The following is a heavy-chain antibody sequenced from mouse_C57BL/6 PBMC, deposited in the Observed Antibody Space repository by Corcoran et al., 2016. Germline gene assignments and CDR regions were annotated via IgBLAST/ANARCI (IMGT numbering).Heavy chain of an antibody. J-gene: IGHJ1*03. D-gene: IGHD1-1*01. CDR2: INTYSGVP. CDR3: ARSYYGSSYEYFDV. CDR1: GYTFTTYG. V-gene: IGHV9-3*01. Sequence: QIQLVQSGPELKKPGETVKISCKASGYTFTTYGMSWVKQAPGKGLKWMGWINTYSGVPTYADDFKGRFAFSLETSASTAYLQINNLKNEDTATYFCARSYYGSSYEYFDVCGTGTTVTVSS.